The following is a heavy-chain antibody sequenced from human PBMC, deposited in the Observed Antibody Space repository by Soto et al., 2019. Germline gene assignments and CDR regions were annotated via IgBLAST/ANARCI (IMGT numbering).Heavy chain of an antibody. CDR3: AKDPNGDYVGAFDS. Sequence: GGSLRLSCVASGFILSSYWMSWVRQAPGKGLEWVANIKQYGIEKYYVDSVKGRFTISRDNAKNSLYLQMNNLRADDTAVYYCAKDPNGDYVGAFDSWGQGTLVTVSS. J-gene: IGHJ4*02. CDR2: IKQYGIEK. V-gene: IGHV3-7*03. D-gene: IGHD4-17*01. CDR1: GFILSSYW.